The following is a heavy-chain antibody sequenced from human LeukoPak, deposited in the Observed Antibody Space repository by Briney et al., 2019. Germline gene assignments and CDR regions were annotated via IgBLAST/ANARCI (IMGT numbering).Heavy chain of an antibody. V-gene: IGHV3-21*04. CDR3: ARGHLTGAY. CDR2: ISSSSSYI. CDR1: GFTFSSYS. D-gene: IGHD4/OR15-4a*01. J-gene: IGHJ4*02. Sequence: PGGSLRLSCAASGFTFSSYSMNWVRQAPGKGLEWVSSISSSSSYIYYADSVKGRFTTSRDNAKNSLYPQMSSLRVEDTAVYYCARGHLTGAYWGQGTLVTVSS.